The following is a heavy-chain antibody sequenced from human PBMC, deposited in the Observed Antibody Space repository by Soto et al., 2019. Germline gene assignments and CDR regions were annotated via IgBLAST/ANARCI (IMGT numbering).Heavy chain of an antibody. J-gene: IGHJ6*02. V-gene: IGHV1-2*02. CDR2: INPNSGGT. CDR1: GYTFTGYY. CDR3: ASSQKVVPTNYSYYSGMDV. D-gene: IGHD2-2*01. Sequence: VSVKVSCKASGYTFTGYYMHWVRQAPGQGLEWMGWINPNSGGTNYAQKFQGRVTMTRDTSISTAYMELSRLRSDDTAVYYCASSQKVVPTNYSYYSGMDVWGQGTTVTVSS.